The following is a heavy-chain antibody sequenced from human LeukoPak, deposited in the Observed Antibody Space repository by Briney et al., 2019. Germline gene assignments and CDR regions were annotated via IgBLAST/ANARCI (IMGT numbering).Heavy chain of an antibody. J-gene: IGHJ4*02. CDR2: IYTSGST. D-gene: IGHD6-13*01. CDR3: ARDTPIGRIAAAKGVPEDY. CDR1: GGSISGGSYY. Sequence: PSETLSLTCTVSGGSISGGSYYWSWIRQPAGKGLEWIGRIYTSGSTNYNPSLKSRVTISVDTSKNQFSLKLSSVTAADTAVYYCARDTPIGRIAAAKGVPEDYWGQGTLVTVSS. V-gene: IGHV4-61*02.